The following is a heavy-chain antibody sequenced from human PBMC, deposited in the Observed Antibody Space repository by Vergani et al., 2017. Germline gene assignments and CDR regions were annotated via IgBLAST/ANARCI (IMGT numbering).Heavy chain of an antibody. J-gene: IGHJ4*02. CDR2: IFPGDADT. V-gene: IGHV5-51*01. Sequence: EVRLVQSGPEVKKPGESVKISCETSGYTFTNYWVAWVRQRPGKGLEWMGLIFPGDADTRYSPSFEGQVTISADTSTSTAYVQWPSLKASDTAMYYCARISVSGSFEEYFDYWGQGTLVTVSS. CDR1: GYTFTNYW. CDR3: ARISVSGSFEEYFDY. D-gene: IGHD6-19*01.